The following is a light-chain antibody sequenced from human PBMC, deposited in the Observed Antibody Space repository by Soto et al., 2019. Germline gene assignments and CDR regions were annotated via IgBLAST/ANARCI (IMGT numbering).Light chain of an antibody. Sequence: QSVLTQPPSASGTPGQRVTISCSGSTSNIGSNTVNWYQQLPGTAPKLLIYTNSQRPSGVPARFSASKSGTSASLAISGLQSEDEADYYCAGWDDSLNGVVFGGGTKLTVL. CDR3: AGWDDSLNGVV. CDR1: TSNIGSNT. J-gene: IGLJ2*01. V-gene: IGLV1-44*01. CDR2: TNS.